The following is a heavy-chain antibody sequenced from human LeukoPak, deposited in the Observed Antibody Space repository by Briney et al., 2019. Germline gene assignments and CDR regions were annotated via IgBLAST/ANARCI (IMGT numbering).Heavy chain of an antibody. Sequence: PGRSLRLSCAASGLTFSSNAMHWVRQAPGKGLEWVAVISYDGSNKYYADSVNGRFTISRDNSKNTLYLQMNSLRAEDTAVYYCARDVLRGGYFDYWGQGTLVTVSS. D-gene: IGHD3-16*01. CDR2: ISYDGSNK. J-gene: IGHJ4*02. CDR3: ARDVLRGGYFDY. V-gene: IGHV3-30-3*01. CDR1: GLTFSSNA.